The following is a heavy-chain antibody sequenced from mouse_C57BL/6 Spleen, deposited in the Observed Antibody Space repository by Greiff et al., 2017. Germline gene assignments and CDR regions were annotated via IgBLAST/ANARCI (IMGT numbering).Heavy chain of an antibody. CDR1: GYSITSGYY. J-gene: IGHJ1*03. CDR2: ISYDGSN. V-gene: IGHV3-6*01. Sequence: EVKVEESGPGLVKPSQSLSLTCSVTGYSITSGYYWNWIRQFPGNKLELMGYISYDGSNNYNASLKNRIPISRDTSKNQFFLKLNSVTTEDTSTYYCAREHSWSYWYFDVWGTGTTVTVSS. CDR3: AREHSWSYWYFDV.